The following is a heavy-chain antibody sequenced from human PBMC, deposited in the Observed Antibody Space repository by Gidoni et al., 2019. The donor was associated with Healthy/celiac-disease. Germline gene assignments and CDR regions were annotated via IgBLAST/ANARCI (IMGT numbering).Heavy chain of an antibody. V-gene: IGHV3-23*01. CDR2: IGGSGGST. J-gene: IGHJ4*02. CDR3: AKYSGSYGGDFDY. CDR1: GFTFSSYA. D-gene: IGHD1-26*01. Sequence: EVQLLESGGGLVPPGGSLRLSCAASGFTFSSYAMSWVRQAPGKGLGWVSAIGGSGGSTYYADSVKGRFTISRDNSKNTLYLQMNSLRAEDTAVYYCAKYSGSYGGDFDYWGQGTLVTVSS.